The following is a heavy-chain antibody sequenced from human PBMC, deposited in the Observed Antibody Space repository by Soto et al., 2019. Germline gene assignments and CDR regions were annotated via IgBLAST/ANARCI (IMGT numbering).Heavy chain of an antibody. J-gene: IGHJ6*02. Sequence: GGSLRLSCAASGFTFSSYAMSWVRQAPGKGLEWVSAISGSGGSTYYADSVKGRFTISRDNSKNTLYLQMNSLRAEDTAVYYCAKSGGTGYYYYYGMDVWGQGTMVTVSS. CDR1: GFTFSSYA. D-gene: IGHD2-15*01. CDR3: AKSGGTGYYYYYGMDV. CDR2: ISGSGGST. V-gene: IGHV3-23*01.